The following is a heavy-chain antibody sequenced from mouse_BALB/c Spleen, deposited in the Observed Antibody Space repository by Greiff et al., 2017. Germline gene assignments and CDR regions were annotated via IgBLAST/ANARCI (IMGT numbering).Heavy chain of an antibody. CDR1: GYTFTSYW. Sequence: QVQLKESGAELAKPGASVKMSCKASGYTFTSYWMHWVKQRPGQGLEWIGYINPSTGYTEYNQKFKDKATLTADKSSSTAYMQLSSLTSEDSAVYYCAREGLAFSWGQGTTLTVSS. D-gene: IGHD1-1*01. CDR3: AREGLAFS. CDR2: INPSTGYT. V-gene: IGHV1-7*01. J-gene: IGHJ2*01.